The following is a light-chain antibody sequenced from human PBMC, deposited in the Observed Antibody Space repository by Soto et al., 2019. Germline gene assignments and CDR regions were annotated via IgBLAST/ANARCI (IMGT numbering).Light chain of an antibody. J-gene: IGKJ1*01. CDR1: QSISSW. V-gene: IGKV1-5*03. Sequence: DIQMTQYPSTLSASVGDRVTITCRASQSISSWLAWYQQKPGKAPKLLIYKASSLESGVPSRFSGSGSGTEFTLTISSLQPDDCATYYCQQYNSYPWTFGQGTKVEIK. CDR2: KAS. CDR3: QQYNSYPWT.